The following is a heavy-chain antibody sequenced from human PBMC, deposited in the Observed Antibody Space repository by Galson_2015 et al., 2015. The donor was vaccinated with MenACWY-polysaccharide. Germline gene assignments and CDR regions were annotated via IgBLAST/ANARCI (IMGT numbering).Heavy chain of an antibody. CDR2: ISYDGSNK. CDR3: ARAYCDRTTCYGMDV. CDR1: GFTFSSYA. D-gene: IGHD2-2*01. V-gene: IGHV3-30-3*01. Sequence: SLRLSCAASGFTFSSYAIHWVRQAPGKGLEWVAVISYDGSNKYYADSLKGRFTISRDNSKNMLYLQMNSLRAEDTAVYYCARAYCDRTTCYGMDVWGQGNPGHRLL. J-gene: IGHJ6*02.